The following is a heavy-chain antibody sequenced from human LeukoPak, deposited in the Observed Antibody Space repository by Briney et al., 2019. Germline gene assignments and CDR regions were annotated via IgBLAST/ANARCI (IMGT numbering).Heavy chain of an antibody. J-gene: IGHJ3*02. D-gene: IGHD6-13*01. CDR2: ICYSGST. V-gene: IGHV4-31*03. Sequence: PSETLSLTCTVSGGSISSGGYYWSWIRQHPGKGLEWIGYICYSGSTYYNPSLKSRVTISVDTSKNQFSLKLSSVTAADTAVYYCASSIAAAGPDAFDIWGQGTMVTVSS. CDR1: GGSISSGGYY. CDR3: ASSIAAAGPDAFDI.